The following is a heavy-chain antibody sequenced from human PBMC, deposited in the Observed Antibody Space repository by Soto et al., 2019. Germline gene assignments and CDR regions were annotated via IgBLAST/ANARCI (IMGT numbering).Heavy chain of an antibody. J-gene: IGHJ4*02. CDR3: AGGNSDDYGLGSYFDD. V-gene: IGHV1-3*01. D-gene: IGHD3-10*01. Sequence: QVQLVQSGAEVKKPGASVKVSCKASGYSSSSYVMFWVRQAPGQRFEWMGWINVGKGNTKYSQRFQCRVTITRDTSASIAYMELSSLRSEDTAVYYCAGGNSDDYGLGSYFDDWGQGTLVTVSS. CDR2: INVGKGNT. CDR1: GYSSSSYV.